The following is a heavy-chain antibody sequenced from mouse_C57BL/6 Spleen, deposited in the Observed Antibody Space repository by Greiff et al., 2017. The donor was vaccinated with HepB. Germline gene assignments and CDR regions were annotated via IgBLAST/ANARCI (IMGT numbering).Heavy chain of an antibody. CDR3: ARGGYGNYPAWFAY. V-gene: IGHV1-22*01. CDR1: GYTFTDYN. D-gene: IGHD2-1*01. J-gene: IGHJ3*01. CDR2: INPNNGGT. Sequence: VQLQQSGPELVKPGASVKMSCKASGYTFTDYNMHWVKQSHGKSLEWIGYINPNNGGTSYNQKFKGKATLTVNKSSSTAYMELRSLTSEDSAVYYCARGGYGNYPAWFAYWGQGTLVTVSA.